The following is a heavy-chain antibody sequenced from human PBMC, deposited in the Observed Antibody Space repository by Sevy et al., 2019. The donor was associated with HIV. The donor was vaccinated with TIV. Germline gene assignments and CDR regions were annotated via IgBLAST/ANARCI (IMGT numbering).Heavy chain of an antibody. V-gene: IGHV3-7*01. CDR2: INEDGSGT. CDR1: AFTFNNFW. J-gene: IGHJ2*01. D-gene: IGHD3-16*01. Sequence: GGSLRLSCAASAFTFNNFWMSWVRQAPGKGLEWVAHINEDGSGTYYVDSVRGRFTMSRDNAKTSVYVQMNSLRAEDTAVYYCARELWGGMGYFDLWGRGTLVTVSS. CDR3: ARELWGGMGYFDL.